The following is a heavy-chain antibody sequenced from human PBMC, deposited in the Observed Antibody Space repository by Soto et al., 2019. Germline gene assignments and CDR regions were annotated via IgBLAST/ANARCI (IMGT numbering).Heavy chain of an antibody. CDR2: ISAYNGNT. D-gene: IGHD1-1*01. V-gene: IGHV1-18*01. CDR3: ATVSVPWVPGGFDI. Sequence: GASVKVSCKASGYTFTSYGISWVRQAPGQGLEWMGWISAYNGNTNYAQKLQGRVTMTTDTSTSTAYMELRSLRFEDTAVYYCATVSVPWVPGGFDIWGQGTMVT. CDR1: GYTFTSYG. J-gene: IGHJ3*02.